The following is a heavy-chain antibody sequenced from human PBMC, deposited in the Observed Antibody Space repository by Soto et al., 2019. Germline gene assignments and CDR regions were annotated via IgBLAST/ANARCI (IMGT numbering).Heavy chain of an antibody. CDR1: GFTFSSYW. CDR2: INSEGTGT. D-gene: IGHD3-22*01. Sequence: GGSLRLSCAASGFTFSSYWMHWVRQVPGKGLVWVSRINSEGTGTIYADSVKGRFTISRDNAKNTLYLQMNSLRAEDTAVDYCVRDYDSSGYNSDYWDQGTPVTVSS. V-gene: IGHV3-74*01. CDR3: VRDYDSSGYNSDY. J-gene: IGHJ4*02.